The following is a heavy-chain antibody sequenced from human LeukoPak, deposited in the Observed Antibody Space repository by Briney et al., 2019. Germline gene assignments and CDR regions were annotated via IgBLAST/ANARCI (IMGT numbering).Heavy chain of an antibody. D-gene: IGHD4-17*01. Sequence: GGSLRLSCAASGFTFSSYAMSWVRQAPGKGLEWVSATSGSGDGTFYADSVKGRFTISRDNSKNTLYLQMNSLRAEDTAVYYCAKDPGQTYGDYFNYWGQGTLGTASS. V-gene: IGHV3-23*01. J-gene: IGHJ4*02. CDR1: GFTFSSYA. CDR3: AKDPGQTYGDYFNY. CDR2: TSGSGDGT.